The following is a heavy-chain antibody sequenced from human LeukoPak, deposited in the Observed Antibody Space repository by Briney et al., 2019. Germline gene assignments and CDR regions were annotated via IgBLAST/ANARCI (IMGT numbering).Heavy chain of an antibody. V-gene: IGHV4-59*01. D-gene: IGHD3-22*01. CDR3: ARRGYYYDSSGYYYFDY. J-gene: IGHJ4*02. CDR2: IYYSGST. Sequence: SETLSLTCTVAGGSISNYYWSWIRQPPGKGLEWIGSIYYSGSTNYNPSLKSRVTISVDTSKNQFSLKLSSVTAADTAMYYCARRGYYYDSSGYYYFDYWGQGTLVTVSS. CDR1: GGSISNYY.